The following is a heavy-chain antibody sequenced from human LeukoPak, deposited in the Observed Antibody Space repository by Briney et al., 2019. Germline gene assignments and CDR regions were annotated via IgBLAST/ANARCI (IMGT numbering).Heavy chain of an antibody. V-gene: IGHV3-11*04. D-gene: IGHD3-10*01. Sequence: GGSLRLSCAASGFTFSDYYMTWIRQAPGKGLEWLSYISVSGNSIYVADSVRGRFTISRDNSKNTLYLQMNSLRAEDTAVYYCAKESDGSGSYAGDYFDYWGQGTLVTVSS. CDR3: AKESDGSGSYAGDYFDY. CDR2: ISVSGNSI. CDR1: GFTFSDYY. J-gene: IGHJ4*02.